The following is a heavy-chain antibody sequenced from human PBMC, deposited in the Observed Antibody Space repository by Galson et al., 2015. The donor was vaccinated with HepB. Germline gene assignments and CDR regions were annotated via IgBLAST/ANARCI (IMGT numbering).Heavy chain of an antibody. CDR1: GYSFTSYW. Sequence: QSGAEVKKPGESLKISCKGSGYSFTSYWIGWVRQMPGKGLEWMGIIYPGDSDTRYSPSFQGQVTISADKSISTAYLQWSSLKASDTAMYYCARQRDDFWSGYYSPPDYWGQGTLVTVSS. V-gene: IGHV5-51*01. D-gene: IGHD3-3*01. CDR2: IYPGDSDT. CDR3: ARQRDDFWSGYYSPPDY. J-gene: IGHJ4*02.